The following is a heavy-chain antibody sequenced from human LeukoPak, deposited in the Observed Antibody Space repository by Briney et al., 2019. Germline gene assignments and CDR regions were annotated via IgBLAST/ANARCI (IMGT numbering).Heavy chain of an antibody. V-gene: IGHV3-30*18. CDR3: AKDYSGYGDLLFDY. J-gene: IGHJ4*02. D-gene: IGHD4-17*01. CDR2: ISYDGSNK. CDR1: GFTFSNFG. Sequence: GGSLRLSCAASGFTFSNFGMHWVRQAPGEGLEWVAVISYDGSNKYSADSVKGRFTISRDDSKNTLYLQMNSLRAEDTAVYYCAKDYSGYGDLLFDYWGQGTLVTVSS.